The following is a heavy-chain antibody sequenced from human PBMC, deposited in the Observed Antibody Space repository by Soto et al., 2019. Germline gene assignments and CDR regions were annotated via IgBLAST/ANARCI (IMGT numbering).Heavy chain of an antibody. V-gene: IGHV3-21*01. CDR3: ARAPYYYDSRGYWAF. J-gene: IGHJ4*02. CDR2: ISSSSSYI. CDR1: GFTFSSYS. Sequence: GGSLRLSCAASGFTFSSYSMNWVRQAPGKGLEWVSSISSSSSYIYYADSVKGRFTISRDNAKNSLYLQMNSLRAEDTAVYYCARAPYYYDSRGYWAFWGQGTLVTVSS. D-gene: IGHD3-22*01.